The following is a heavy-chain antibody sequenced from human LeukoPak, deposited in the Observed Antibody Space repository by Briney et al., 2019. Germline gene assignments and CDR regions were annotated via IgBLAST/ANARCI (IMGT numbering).Heavy chain of an antibody. V-gene: IGHV3-21*01. D-gene: IGHD4-17*01. CDR3: ARVEATVTSNVFDY. Sequence: GGSLRLSCAASGFTFSSYSMNWVRQAPGKGLEWVSSISSRSSYIYYADSVKGRFTISRGNAEKSLYLQMNSLRAEDTAIYYCARVEATVTSNVFDYWGQGTLVTVSS. CDR1: GFTFSSYS. CDR2: ISSRSSYI. J-gene: IGHJ4*02.